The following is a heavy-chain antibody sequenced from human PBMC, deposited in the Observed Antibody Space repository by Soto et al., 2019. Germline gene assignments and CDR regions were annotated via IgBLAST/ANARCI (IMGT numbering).Heavy chain of an antibody. CDR2: IWYDGSNK. Sequence: PGGSLRLSCAASGFTFSSYGMHWVRHAPGKGLEWVADIWYDGSNKNYADSVKGRFTISRDNSKNTLYLQMNSLRAEDTAVYYCARTGITMVRGVMGLDNDAFDIWGQGTMVTVSS. V-gene: IGHV3-33*01. J-gene: IGHJ3*02. D-gene: IGHD3-10*01. CDR3: ARTGITMVRGVMGLDNDAFDI. CDR1: GFTFSSYG.